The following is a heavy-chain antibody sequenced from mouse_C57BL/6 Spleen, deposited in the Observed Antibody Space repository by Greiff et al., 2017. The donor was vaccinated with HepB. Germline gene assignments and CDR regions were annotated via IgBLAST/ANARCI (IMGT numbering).Heavy chain of an antibody. CDR1: GFTFSDYG. CDR2: ISSGSSTI. J-gene: IGHJ1*03. D-gene: IGHD1-1*01. Sequence: EVKLVESGGGLVKPGGSLKLSCAASGFTFSDYGMHWVRQAPEKGLEWVAYISSGSSTIYYADTVKGRFTISRDNAKNTLFLQMTSLRSEDTAMYYCARNYYGSRGWYFDVWGTGTTVTVSS. CDR3: ARNYYGSRGWYFDV. V-gene: IGHV5-17*01.